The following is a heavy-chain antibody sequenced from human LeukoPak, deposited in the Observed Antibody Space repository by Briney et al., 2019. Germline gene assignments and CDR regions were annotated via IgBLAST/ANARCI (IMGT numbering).Heavy chain of an antibody. CDR3: ARGAESYGGNSGVDY. J-gene: IGHJ4*02. D-gene: IGHD4-23*01. CDR1: GGSIRSDY. CDR2: IYYSEST. Sequence: SETLSLTCTVSGGSIRSDYWTWIRQPPGKGLEWIGYIYYSESTRYNPSLNSRVTISVDTSKNQFYLRLSSVTAADTAVYYCARGAESYGGNSGVDYWGQGTLVTVSS. V-gene: IGHV4-59*01.